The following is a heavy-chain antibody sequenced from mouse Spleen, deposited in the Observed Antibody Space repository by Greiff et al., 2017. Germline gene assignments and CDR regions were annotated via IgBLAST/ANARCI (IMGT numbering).Heavy chain of an antibody. CDR2: INPYNGDT. V-gene: IGHV1-20*01. CDR3: AREGEGSSYWYFDV. CDR1: GYSFTGYF. D-gene: IGHD1-1*01. J-gene: IGHJ1*01. Sequence: EVQLQQSGPELVKPGDSVKISCKASGYSFTGYFMNWVMQSHGKSLEWIGRINPYNGDTFYNQKFKGKATLTVDKSSSTAHMELRSLTSEDSAVYYCAREGEGSSYWYFDVWGAGTTVTVSS.